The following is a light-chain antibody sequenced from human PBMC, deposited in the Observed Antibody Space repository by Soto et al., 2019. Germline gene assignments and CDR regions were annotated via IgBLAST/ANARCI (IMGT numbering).Light chain of an antibody. J-gene: IGLJ1*01. CDR2: EVT. V-gene: IGLV2-8*01. CDR1: SSDIRGYNY. CDR3: SSYAGSNYV. Sequence: QSALTQPPSASGSPGQSVTISCTGTSSDIRGYNYVSWFQQHPGKAPKLMIYEVTKRPSGVPDRFSGPKSGNTASLTVSGLQAEDEADYYCSSYAGSNYVFGTGTKVTVL.